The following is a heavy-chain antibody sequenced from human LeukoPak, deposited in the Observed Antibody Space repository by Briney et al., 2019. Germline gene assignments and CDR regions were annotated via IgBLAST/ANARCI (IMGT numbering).Heavy chain of an antibody. V-gene: IGHV1-2*02. CDR2: INSNSGGT. CDR3: ASGREYCSGGSCYSSVDAFDI. CDR1: GYTFTGYY. D-gene: IGHD2-15*01. Sequence: EGSVKVSCKASGYTFTGYYMHWVRQAPGQGLEWMGWINSNSGGTNYAQKFQGRVTMTRDTSISTAYMELSRLRSDDTAVYYCASGREYCSGGSCYSSVDAFDIWGQGTMVTFSS. J-gene: IGHJ3*02.